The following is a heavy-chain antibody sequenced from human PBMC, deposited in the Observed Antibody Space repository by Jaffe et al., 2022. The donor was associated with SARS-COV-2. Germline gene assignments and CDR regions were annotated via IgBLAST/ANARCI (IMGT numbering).Heavy chain of an antibody. J-gene: IGHJ4*02. Sequence: EVQLLESGGGLVQPGGSLRLSCAASGFMFSSYAMSWVRQAPGKGLEWVSAISASGDGTFYADSVKGRFSISRDQSKNTLFLQMNSLTAEDTAVYYCAKEPARGSLADFWGQGTLVTVSS. CDR3: AKEPARGSLADF. V-gene: IGHV3-23*01. D-gene: IGHD5-12*01. CDR1: GFMFSSYA. CDR2: ISASGDGT.